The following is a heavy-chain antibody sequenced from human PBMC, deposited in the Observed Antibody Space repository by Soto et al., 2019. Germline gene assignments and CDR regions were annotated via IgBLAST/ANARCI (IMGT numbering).Heavy chain of an antibody. J-gene: IGHJ3*02. CDR2: ISGSGGNT. D-gene: IGHD2-15*01. Sequence: GGSLRLSCAASGFTFSGYAMSWVRQAPGKGLEWVSAISGSGGNTYYADSVKGRFTISRDNSKNTLYLQMNSLRAEETAVYYCPSYCSGGSCYRTNAFDIGGQGTMVNVSS. V-gene: IGHV3-23*01. CDR3: PSYCSGGSCYRTNAFDI. CDR1: GFTFSGYA.